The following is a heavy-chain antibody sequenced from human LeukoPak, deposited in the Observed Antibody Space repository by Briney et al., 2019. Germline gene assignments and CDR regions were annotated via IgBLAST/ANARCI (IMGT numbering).Heavy chain of an antibody. V-gene: IGHV4-61*02. D-gene: IGHD3-22*01. CDR2: IYTSGST. Sequence: SETLSLTCTVSGGYINSGSYYWSWIRQPAGKGLEWIGRIYTSGSTNYNPSLKSRVTMSVDTSKNHFSLKLSSVTAADTAVYYCASSQTYYYDSSGWYYFDYWGRGTLVTVSS. CDR3: ASSQTYYYDSSGWYYFDY. CDR1: GGYINSGSYY. J-gene: IGHJ4*02.